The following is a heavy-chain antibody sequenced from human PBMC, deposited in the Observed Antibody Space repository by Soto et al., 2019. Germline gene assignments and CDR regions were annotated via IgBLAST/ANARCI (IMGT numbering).Heavy chain of an antibody. Sequence: GASVKVSCKASGGTFSSYAISWVRQAPGQGLEWMGGIIPIFGTANYAQKFQGRVTITADKSTSTTYMELSSLRSDDTAVYYCARDRGESSSWYGYNWFDPWGQGTLVTVSS. CDR1: GGTFSSYA. D-gene: IGHD6-13*01. CDR3: ARDRGESSSWYGYNWFDP. J-gene: IGHJ5*02. V-gene: IGHV1-69*06. CDR2: IIPIFGTA.